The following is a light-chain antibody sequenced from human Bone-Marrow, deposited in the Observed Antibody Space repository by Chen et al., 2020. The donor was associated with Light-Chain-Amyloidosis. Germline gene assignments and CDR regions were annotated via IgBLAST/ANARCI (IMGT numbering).Light chain of an antibody. V-gene: IGLV3-21*02. CDR3: QVWDRSGDRPV. CDR2: DDR. Sequence: SYVLTQPSSVSVAPGQTATIACGGNNNGSTRVPWYQQTPGQAPLLVVYDDRDRPSGIPDRLSGSNSGTTATLTISRVEAGDEADYYCQVWDRSGDRPVFGGGTKLTVL. J-gene: IGLJ3*02. CDR1: NNGSTR.